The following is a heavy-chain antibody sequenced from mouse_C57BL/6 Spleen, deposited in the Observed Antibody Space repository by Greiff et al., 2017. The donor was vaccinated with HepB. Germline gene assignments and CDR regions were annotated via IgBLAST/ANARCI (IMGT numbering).Heavy chain of an antibody. CDR1: GFSLTSYG. D-gene: IGHD2-4*01. CDR3: ARHGGDYDEEAWFAY. V-gene: IGHV2-6-1*01. J-gene: IGHJ3*01. Sequence: VKLVESGPGLVAPSQSLSITCTVSGFSLTSYGVHWVRQPPGKGLEWLVVIWSDGSTTYNSALKSRLSISKDNTKSQVFLKMNSLQPDDTAMYYCARHGGDYDEEAWFAYWGQGTLVTVSA. CDR2: IWSDGST.